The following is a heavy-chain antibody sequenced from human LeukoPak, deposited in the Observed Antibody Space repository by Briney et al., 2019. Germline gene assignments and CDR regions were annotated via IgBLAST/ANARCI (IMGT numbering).Heavy chain of an antibody. CDR3: ARGIAGAMVRGVIYYFDY. Sequence: PSETLSLTCAVYGGSFSGYYWSWIRQPPGKGLEGIGEINHSGSTKYNPSRKSRVTISVDTSKNQLSLKLSSVTAADTAVYYCARGIAGAMVRGVIYYFDYWGQGTLVTVSS. D-gene: IGHD3-10*01. CDR2: INHSGST. V-gene: IGHV4-34*01. J-gene: IGHJ4*02. CDR1: GGSFSGYY.